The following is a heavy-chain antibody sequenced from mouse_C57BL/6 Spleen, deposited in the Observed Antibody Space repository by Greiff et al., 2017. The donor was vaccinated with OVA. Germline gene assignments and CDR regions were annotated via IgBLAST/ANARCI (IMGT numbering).Heavy chain of an antibody. CDR1: GYTFTSYW. D-gene: IGHD1-1*01. J-gene: IGHJ2*01. Sequence: VQLQQPGAELVKPGASVKLSCKASGYTFTSYWMHWVKQRPGQGLEWIGMIHPNSGSTNYNEKFKSKATLTVDKSSSTAYMQLSSLTSDDSAVYYCARKDYGISYVDDYWGQGTTLTVSS. CDR2: IHPNSGST. V-gene: IGHV1-64*01. CDR3: ARKDYGISYVDDY.